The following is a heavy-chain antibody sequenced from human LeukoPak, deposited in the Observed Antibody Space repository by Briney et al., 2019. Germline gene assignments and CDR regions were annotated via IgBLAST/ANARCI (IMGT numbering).Heavy chain of an antibody. CDR3: ARAVVVVAATPYFQH. CDR1: GGSISSGGYY. J-gene: IGHJ1*01. D-gene: IGHD2-15*01. V-gene: IGHV4-31*03. CDR2: IYYSGST. Sequence: SQTLSLTCTVSGGSISSGGYYWSWVRQHPGTGLEWLGYIYYSGSTYYNPSLKSRVTISVDTSKNQFSLKLSSVTAADTAVYYCARAVVVVAATPYFQHWGQGTLVTVSS.